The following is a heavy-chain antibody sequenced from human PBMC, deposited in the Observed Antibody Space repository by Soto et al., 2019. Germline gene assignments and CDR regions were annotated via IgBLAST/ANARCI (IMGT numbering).Heavy chain of an antibody. CDR1: GFTFSSYA. J-gene: IGHJ4*02. Sequence: EVQLLESGGGLVQPGGSLRLSCAASGFTFSSYAMSWVRQAPGKGLEWVSAISGSGGSTYYADSVKGRFTISRDNSKNTLYLQMNSLRAEDTAVYDCAKDRGSGMLYFDYWGQGTLVTVSS. D-gene: IGHD3-10*01. CDR2: ISGSGGST. V-gene: IGHV3-23*01. CDR3: AKDRGSGMLYFDY.